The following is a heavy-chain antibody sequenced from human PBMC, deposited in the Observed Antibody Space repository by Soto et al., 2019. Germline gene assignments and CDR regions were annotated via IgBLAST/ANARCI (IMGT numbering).Heavy chain of an antibody. CDR2: ILNDGSNR. J-gene: IGHJ6*02. CDR1: EFTFSNYG. Sequence: QVQLVESGGGVVQPGRSLRLSCAASEFTFSNYGMHWVRQAPGKGLEWVAVILNDGSNRYHADSVKDRFTISRDNSKNTQYLQMNSLRAEETAVYYCARDAEYSGKGMDVWGQGTTVTVS. V-gene: IGHV3-33*01. D-gene: IGHD3-10*01. CDR3: ARDAEYSGKGMDV.